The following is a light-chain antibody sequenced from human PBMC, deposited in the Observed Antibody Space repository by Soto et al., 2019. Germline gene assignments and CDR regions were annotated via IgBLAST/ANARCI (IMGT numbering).Light chain of an antibody. CDR3: QQYNNWPIT. CDR1: QSVDSL. CDR2: RAS. V-gene: IGKV3-15*01. Sequence: EIVVTPSPATLSVSPVETATLSCKTSQSVDSLLAWYQQKPGQAPRLLIYRASTRTTGIPARFSGSGSGTEFTLTINSLQSEDFAVYYCQQYNNWPITFGQGTRLEVK. J-gene: IGKJ5*01.